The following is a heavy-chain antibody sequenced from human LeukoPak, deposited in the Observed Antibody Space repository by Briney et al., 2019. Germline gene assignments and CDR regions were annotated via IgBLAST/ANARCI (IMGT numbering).Heavy chain of an antibody. D-gene: IGHD3-22*01. CDR2: ISYDGSNK. CDR3: AKNYYDSSGYYSPFDY. CDR1: GFTFSSYS. V-gene: IGHV3-30*18. Sequence: SLRLSCAASGFTFSSYSMNWVRQAPGKGLEWVAVISYDGSNKYYADSVKGRFTISRDNSKNTLYLQMNSLRAEDTAVYYCAKNYYDSSGYYSPFDYWGQGTLVTVSS. J-gene: IGHJ4*02.